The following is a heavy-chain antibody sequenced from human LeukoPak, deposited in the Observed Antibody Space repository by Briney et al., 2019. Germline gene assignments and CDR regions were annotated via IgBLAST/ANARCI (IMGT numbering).Heavy chain of an antibody. Sequence: GGSLRLSCAASGFTFNSYAMSWVRQAPGKGLEWVSAIKGSGDGTSYAVSVTGRFTISRDNSNTTLYLHMHRLSVEDEDVSYCYRAGGEWYGGDYYYGMDVWGKGTMVTVSS. V-gene: IGHV3-23*01. CDR2: IKGSGDGT. CDR3: YRAGGEWYGGDYYYGMDV. CDR1: GFTFNSYA. J-gene: IGHJ6*04. D-gene: IGHD3-10*01.